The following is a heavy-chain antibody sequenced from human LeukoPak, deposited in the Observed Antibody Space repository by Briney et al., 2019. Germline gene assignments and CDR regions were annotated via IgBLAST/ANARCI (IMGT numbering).Heavy chain of an antibody. J-gene: IGHJ4*02. CDR3: ARGGSSFRLYYFDY. CDR2: IYYSGST. Sequence: SETLSLTCTVSGGSISSYYWSWIRQPPGKGLEWIGYIYYSGSTNYNPSLKSRVTISVDTSKNQFSLKLSSVTAADTAVYYCARGGSSFRLYYFDYWGQGTLVTVSS. CDR1: GGSISSYY. V-gene: IGHV4-59*01. D-gene: IGHD6-6*01.